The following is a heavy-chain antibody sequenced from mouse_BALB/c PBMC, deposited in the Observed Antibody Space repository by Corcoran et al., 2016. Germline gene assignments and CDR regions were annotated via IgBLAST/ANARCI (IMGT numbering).Heavy chain of an antibody. Sequence: EVQLLETGGGLVQPGGSRGLSCEGSGFTFSGLGMSWVRQTPGNTLEWIGDITSDGSAINYAPTIKDRLTIFRDNDKSTLYLQMSNVRSEDTATYFCMRYGNYWYFDVWGAGTTATVSS. CDR2: ITSDGSAI. CDR1: GFTFSGLG. CDR3: MRYGNYWYFDV. J-gene: IGHJ1*01. V-gene: IGHV11-2*02. D-gene: IGHD2-1*01.